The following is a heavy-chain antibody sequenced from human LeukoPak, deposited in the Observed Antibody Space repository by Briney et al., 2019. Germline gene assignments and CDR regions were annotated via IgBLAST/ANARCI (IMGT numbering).Heavy chain of an antibody. J-gene: IGHJ4*02. CDR2: ISGSGVNT. CDR1: GFTFSSYA. CDR3: AKITYYDILTGYLVAPYFDY. D-gene: IGHD3-9*01. V-gene: IGHV3-23*01. Sequence: GGSLRLSCAASGFTFSSYAMNWVRQAPGKGLQWVSSISGSGVNTYYADSVKGRFTISRDNSKDTLYLQMNSLRAEDTAVYYCAKITYYDILTGYLVAPYFDYWGQGTLVTVSS.